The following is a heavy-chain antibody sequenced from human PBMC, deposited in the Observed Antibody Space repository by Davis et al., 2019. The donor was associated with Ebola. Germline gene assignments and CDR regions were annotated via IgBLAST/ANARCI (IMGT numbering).Heavy chain of an antibody. V-gene: IGHV3-23*01. CDR2: ISGAGYNT. D-gene: IGHD6-19*01. Sequence: PGGSLRLSCEASGFTFTNYAMKWVRKGPGQGLEWVSGISGAGYNTYHADSVKGRFTISRDNSKNTSYLQMNSLSADDTAVYYCATCGFCISSSGIDYRGQGTLVTVSS. CDR3: ATCGFCISSSGIDY. CDR1: GFTFTNYA. J-gene: IGHJ4*02.